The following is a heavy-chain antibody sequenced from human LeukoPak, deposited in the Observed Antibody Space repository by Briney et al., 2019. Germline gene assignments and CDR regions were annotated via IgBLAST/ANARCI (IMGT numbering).Heavy chain of an antibody. CDR3: ARGVYDSSGYYCDY. V-gene: IGHV4-59*01. CDR2: VYYSGST. CDR1: GGSISYYY. D-gene: IGHD3-22*01. Sequence: PSETLSLTCTVSGGSISYYYWSWIRQPPGKGLQWIGYVYYSGSTNYNPSLKSRVTISVDTSKNQFSLKLNSVTPADTAVYYCARGVYDSSGYYCDYWGQGTLVTVSS. J-gene: IGHJ4*02.